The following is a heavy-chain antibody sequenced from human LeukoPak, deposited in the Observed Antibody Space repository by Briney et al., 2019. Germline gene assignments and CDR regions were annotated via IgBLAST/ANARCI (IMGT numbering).Heavy chain of an antibody. CDR2: SYYSGST. Sequence: SETLSLTCTVSGGSISSYYWSWIRQPPGKGLEWIGYSYYSGSTNYNPSLKSRVTISVDTSKNQFSLKLSSVTAADTAVYYCATMRQGIWGQGTLVTVSS. CDR1: GGSISSYY. V-gene: IGHV4-59*01. CDR3: ATMRQGI. J-gene: IGHJ4*02.